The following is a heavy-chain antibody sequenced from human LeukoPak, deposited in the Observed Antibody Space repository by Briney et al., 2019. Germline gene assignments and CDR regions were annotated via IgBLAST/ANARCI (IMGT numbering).Heavy chain of an antibody. V-gene: IGHV1-24*01. CDR3: ATILGYDSWFDY. J-gene: IGHJ4*02. D-gene: IGHD5-12*01. CDR2: FDPEDGET. CDR1: GYTLTELS. Sequence: ASVTVSCKVSGYTLTELSMHWVRQAPGKGLEWMGGFDPEDGETIHAQKFQGRVTMTEDTSTDTAYMELSRPRSEDTAVYYCATILGYDSWFDYWGQGTLVTVYS.